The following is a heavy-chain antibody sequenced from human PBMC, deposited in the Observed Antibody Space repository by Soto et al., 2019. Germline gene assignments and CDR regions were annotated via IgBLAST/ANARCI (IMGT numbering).Heavy chain of an antibody. CDR3: ARVVADTAMVTDY. D-gene: IGHD5-18*01. CDR1: GGSISSYY. CDR2: IYYSGST. V-gene: IGHV4-59*01. Sequence: PSETLSLTCTVSGGSISSYYWSWIRQPPGKGLEWIGYIYYSGSTNYNPSLKSRVTISVDTSKNQFSLKLSSVTAADTALYYCARVVADTAMVTDYWGQGTQVTVSS. J-gene: IGHJ4*02.